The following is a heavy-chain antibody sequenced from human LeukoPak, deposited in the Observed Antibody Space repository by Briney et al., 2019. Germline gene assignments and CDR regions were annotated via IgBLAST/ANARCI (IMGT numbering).Heavy chain of an antibody. Sequence: GGSLRLSCAASGFTFSSYSMNWVRQAPGKGREGVSSISRSSSYIYYADSVKGRFTISRDNAKNSLYLQMNSLRAEDTAVYYCAKTPTGGSHWFDPWRQGTLVRVSS. CDR2: ISRSSSYI. CDR3: AKTPTGGSHWFDP. CDR1: GFTFSSYS. V-gene: IGHV3-21*01. D-gene: IGHD1-1*01. J-gene: IGHJ5*02.